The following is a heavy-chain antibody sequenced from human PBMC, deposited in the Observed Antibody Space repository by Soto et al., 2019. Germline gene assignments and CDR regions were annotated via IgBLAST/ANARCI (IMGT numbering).Heavy chain of an antibody. Sequence: QPGGSLRLSCTASGITFSSYEMNWVRQAPGKGLEWVSYISSSGSTIYYADSVKGRFTISRDNAKNSLYLQMNSLRAEDTAVYYCARDGALGSPFPTFDYWGQGTLVTTSS. CDR3: ARDGALGSPFPTFDY. J-gene: IGHJ4*02. V-gene: IGHV3-48*03. D-gene: IGHD1-26*01. CDR1: GITFSSYE. CDR2: ISSSGSTI.